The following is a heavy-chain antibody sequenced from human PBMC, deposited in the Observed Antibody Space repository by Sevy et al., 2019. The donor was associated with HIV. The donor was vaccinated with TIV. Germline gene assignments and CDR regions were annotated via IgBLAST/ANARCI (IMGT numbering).Heavy chain of an antibody. CDR1: GNFFSGYY. V-gene: IGHV4-34*01. D-gene: IGHD4-17*01. J-gene: IGHJ5*02. Sequence: SETLSLTCTVYGNFFSGYYWTWLRQLPGKGLEWIGEINHSGGTNYNPFLKSRVTISVDTSNYQVSLKVTSVTVADTGIYYCARGRPYASKVVTVNPWFDPWGQGTPVTVSS. CDR3: ARGRPYASKVVTVNPWFDP. CDR2: INHSGGT.